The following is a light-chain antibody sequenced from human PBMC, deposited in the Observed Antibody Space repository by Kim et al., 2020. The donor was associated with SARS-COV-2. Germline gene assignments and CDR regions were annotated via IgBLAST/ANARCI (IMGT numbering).Light chain of an antibody. Sequence: SVALGQTARITCGGNNIGSKNVHWYQQKPGQAPVLVIYRDSIRPSGIPERFSGSNSGNTATLTISRAQAGDEADYYCQVWDSSTYVFGTGTKVTVL. CDR2: RDS. CDR1: NIGSKN. J-gene: IGLJ1*01. CDR3: QVWDSSTYV. V-gene: IGLV3-9*01.